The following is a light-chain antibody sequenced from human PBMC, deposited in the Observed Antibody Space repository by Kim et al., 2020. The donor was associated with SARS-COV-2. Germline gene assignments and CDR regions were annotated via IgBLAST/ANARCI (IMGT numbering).Light chain of an antibody. Sequence: EIVLTQSPAPLSLTPGERATLSCRASQSVSSYLAWYQHKPGQAPRLLIYDASNRATGIPARFSGSGSETDFTLTISSLEPEDFAIYYCQHRSTWPITFGQGTRLEIK. CDR2: DAS. CDR3: QHRSTWPIT. J-gene: IGKJ5*01. CDR1: QSVSSY. V-gene: IGKV3-11*01.